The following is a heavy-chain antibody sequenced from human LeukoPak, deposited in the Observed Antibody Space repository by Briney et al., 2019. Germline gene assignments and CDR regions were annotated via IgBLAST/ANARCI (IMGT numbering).Heavy chain of an antibody. V-gene: IGHV3-21*01. J-gene: IGHJ3*02. D-gene: IGHD3-3*02. CDR1: GFTFSSYS. Sequence: GGSLRLSCAASGFTFSSYSMNWVRQAPGKGLEWVSSISSSSSYIYYADSVKGRFTISRDNAKNSLYLQMNSLRAEDTAVYYCARGLSTYFSDAFDIWGQGTMVTVSS. CDR2: ISSSSSYI. CDR3: ARGLSTYFSDAFDI.